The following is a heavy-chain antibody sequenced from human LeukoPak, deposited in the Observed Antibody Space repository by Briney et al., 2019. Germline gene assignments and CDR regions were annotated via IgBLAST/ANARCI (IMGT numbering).Heavy chain of an antibody. J-gene: IGHJ4*02. CDR2: ISSSGGST. Sequence: GSLRLSCAASRFTFSSYGMSWVRQAPGKGLEWVSGISSSGGSTYYADSVKGRFTISRDNSRNTLYLQMNSLRAEDTAVYYCAKPAYSGSAPTDYWGQGTLVTVSS. D-gene: IGHD1-26*01. V-gene: IGHV3-23*01. CDR3: AKPAYSGSAPTDY. CDR1: RFTFSSYG.